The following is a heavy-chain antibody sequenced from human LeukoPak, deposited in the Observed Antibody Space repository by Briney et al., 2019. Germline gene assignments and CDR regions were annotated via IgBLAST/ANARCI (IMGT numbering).Heavy chain of an antibody. J-gene: IGHJ5*02. CDR1: GYTFTGYY. D-gene: IGHD2-21*02. Sequence: ASLKVSCTASGYTFTGYYMHRVRQAPGQGLEGMGWINPNSGGTNYAQKFQGRVTMTRDTSISTAYMELSRLRSDDTAVYYCARDKYCGGDCFGWFDHWGQGTLVTVSS. CDR3: ARDKYCGGDCFGWFDH. V-gene: IGHV1-2*02. CDR2: INPNSGGT.